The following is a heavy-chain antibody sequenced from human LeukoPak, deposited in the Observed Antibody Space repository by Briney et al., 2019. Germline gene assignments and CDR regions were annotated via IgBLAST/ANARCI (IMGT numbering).Heavy chain of an antibody. J-gene: IGHJ6*02. CDR3: ARAGAGALLIWFLGDGMDV. CDR1: GYMFTTYG. V-gene: IGHV1-18*01. Sequence: APVKVSCKASGYMFTTYGISWVRQAPGQGLEWMGWISTGTGDTNYAQKFQDRVTMTIDTSANTAHMELRSLRSDDTAVYYCARAGAGALLIWFLGDGMDVWGQGTTVTVSS. D-gene: IGHD1-26*01. CDR2: ISTGTGDT.